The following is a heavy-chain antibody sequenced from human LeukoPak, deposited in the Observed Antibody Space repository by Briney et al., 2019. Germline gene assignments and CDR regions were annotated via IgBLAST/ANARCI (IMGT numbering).Heavy chain of an antibody. V-gene: IGHV3-74*01. D-gene: IGHD2-2*01. J-gene: IGHJ6*04. CDR1: GFTFSRYW. Sequence: GGSLRLSCAASGFTFSRYWMHWVRQAPGKGLVWVSRINGDGSGPTYADSVKGRFTISRDNGKNTLYLQTNSLRAEDTAVYYCATRADIAVVPAALMDVWGKGTTVTVSS. CDR2: INGDGSGP. CDR3: ATRADIAVVPAALMDV.